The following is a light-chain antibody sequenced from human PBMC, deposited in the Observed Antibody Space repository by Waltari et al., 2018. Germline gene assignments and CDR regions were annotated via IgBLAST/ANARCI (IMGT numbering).Light chain of an antibody. Sequence: DVVMTQSPLSLPITPGQPASISCRSSQSLVHSNGNTYLSWYQQKPGQPPRRLIYEVSNQDSGVTDRFSGSGAGTDFTLKISRVEAEDVGVYYCGQGTHLPFTFGPGTKLDIK. J-gene: IGKJ3*01. V-gene: IGKV2-30*02. CDR3: GQGTHLPFT. CDR2: EVS. CDR1: QSLVHSNGNTY.